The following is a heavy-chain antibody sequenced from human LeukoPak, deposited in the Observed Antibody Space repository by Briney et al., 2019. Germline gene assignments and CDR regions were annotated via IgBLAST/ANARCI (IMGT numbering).Heavy chain of an antibody. D-gene: IGHD4-17*01. CDR3: ARVGNHGDHMFFDY. V-gene: IGHV4-59*01. Sequence: PSETLSLTCTVSGGSIGRFHWSWIRQIPGKGLDHIGYIYYNGNTNYNPSLKSRVTMSVDASKNQFSLNVTSVTAADTAVYYCARVGNHGDHMFFDYWGQGTLVTVSS. CDR2: IYYNGNT. CDR1: GGSIGRFH. J-gene: IGHJ4*02.